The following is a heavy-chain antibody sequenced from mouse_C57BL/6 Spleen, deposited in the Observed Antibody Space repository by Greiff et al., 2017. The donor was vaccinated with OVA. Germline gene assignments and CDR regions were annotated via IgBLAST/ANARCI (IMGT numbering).Heavy chain of an antibody. V-gene: IGHV1-69*01. CDR3: ARDGSSNYYFDY. Sequence: VQLQQPGAELVMPGASVKLSCKASGYTFTSYWMHWVKQRPGQGLEWIGEIDPSDSYTNYNQKFKGKSTLTVDKSSSTAYMQLSSLTSEDSAVYYCARDGSSNYYFDYWGQGTTLTVSS. CDR1: GYTFTSYW. J-gene: IGHJ2*01. D-gene: IGHD1-1*01. CDR2: IDPSDSYT.